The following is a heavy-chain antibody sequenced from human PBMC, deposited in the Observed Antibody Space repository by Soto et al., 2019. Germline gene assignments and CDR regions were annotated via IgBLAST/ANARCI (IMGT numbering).Heavy chain of an antibody. Sequence: QRHLVESGGGVVQPGRSLRLSCAASGFTFSSYGMHWIRQAPGKGLEWVAVISHDGAFKDYADSVNGRFTISRDNSENTLFLEMNSLGPSDTAVYYCAKDYGPKAPYPYSNTHTDFWGQGTRVTVSS. V-gene: IGHV3-30*18. CDR1: GFTFSSYG. CDR2: ISHDGAFK. CDR3: AKDYGPKAPYPYSNTHTDF. J-gene: IGHJ4*02. D-gene: IGHD6-13*01.